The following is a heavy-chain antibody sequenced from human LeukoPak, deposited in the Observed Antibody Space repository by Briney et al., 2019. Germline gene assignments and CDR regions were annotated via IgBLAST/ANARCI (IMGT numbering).Heavy chain of an antibody. CDR2: ISGSGGST. CDR1: GFTFSSYA. J-gene: IGHJ4*02. V-gene: IGHV3-23*01. CDR3: AKHRFAHYFDY. D-gene: IGHD3-10*01. Sequence: GGSLRLSCAASGFTFSSYAMSWVRQAPGKGLEWVSDISGSGGSTYYADSVKGRFTISRDNTKNTLYLQMNSLRAEDTSVYYCAKHRFAHYFDYWGQGTLVTVSS.